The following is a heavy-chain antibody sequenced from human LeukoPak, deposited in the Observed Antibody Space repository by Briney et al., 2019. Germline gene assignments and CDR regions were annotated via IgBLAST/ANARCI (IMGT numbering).Heavy chain of an antibody. CDR2: ISGSGGST. V-gene: IGHV3-23*01. J-gene: IGHJ6*03. CDR1: GFTFSSYA. CDR3: ANGGYYYYYMDV. Sequence: GGSLRLSCAASGFTFSSYAMSWVRQAPGKGLEWVSAISGSGGSTYYADSVKGRFTISRDNSKNTLYLQMNSLRAEDTAVYYCANGGYYYYYMDVWGKGTTVTVSS.